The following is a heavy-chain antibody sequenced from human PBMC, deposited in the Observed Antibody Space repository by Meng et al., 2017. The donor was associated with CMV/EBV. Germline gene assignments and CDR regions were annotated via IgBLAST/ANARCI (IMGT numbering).Heavy chain of an antibody. Sequence: GGPLRLSCAASGFTFSSYSMNWVRQAPGKGLEWVSYISSSSGTIYYADSVKGRFTISRDDAKNSLYLQMNSLRAEDTAVYYCARRRCSTSCYLDYWGQGTLVTVSS. J-gene: IGHJ4*02. CDR1: GFTFSSYS. V-gene: IGHV3-48*04. CDR3: ARRRCSTSCYLDY. D-gene: IGHD2-2*01. CDR2: ISSSSGTI.